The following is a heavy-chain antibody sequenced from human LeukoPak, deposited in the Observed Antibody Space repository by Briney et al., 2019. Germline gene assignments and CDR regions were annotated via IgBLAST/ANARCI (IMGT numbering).Heavy chain of an antibody. Sequence: ASVKVSCKASGYTFTGYYMHWVRQAPGQGLEWMGWINPNSGGTNYAQKFQGRVTMTRDTSISTAYMELSSLRSEDTAVYYCARGSVGNGLLLQLWFDPWGQGTLVTVSS. D-gene: IGHD3-22*01. CDR3: ARGSVGNGLLLQLWFDP. CDR2: INPNSGGT. J-gene: IGHJ5*02. CDR1: GYTFTGYY. V-gene: IGHV1-2*02.